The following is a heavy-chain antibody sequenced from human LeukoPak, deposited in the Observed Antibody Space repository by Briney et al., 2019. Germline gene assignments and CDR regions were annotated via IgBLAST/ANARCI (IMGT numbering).Heavy chain of an antibody. CDR2: ISGSGGST. Sequence: GGSLRLSCAASGFTFSSYGMSWVRQAPGKGLEWVSAISGSGGSTYYADSVKGRFTISRDNSKNTLYLQMNSLRAEDTAVYYCAKDSLYSSGPRGYFDYWGQGTLVTVSS. V-gene: IGHV3-23*01. CDR1: GFTFSSYG. J-gene: IGHJ4*02. D-gene: IGHD6-19*01. CDR3: AKDSLYSSGPRGYFDY.